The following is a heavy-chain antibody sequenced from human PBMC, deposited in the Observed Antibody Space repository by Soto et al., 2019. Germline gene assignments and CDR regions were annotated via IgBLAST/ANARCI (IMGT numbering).Heavy chain of an antibody. CDR3: ARWGPSRGFGELSYYYYYYMDV. Sequence: SETLSLTCAVYGGSFSGYYWSWIRQPPGKGLEWIGEINHSGSTNYNPSLKSRVTISVDTSKNQFSLKLGSVTAADTAVYYCARWGPSRGFGELSYYYYYYMDVWGKGTTVTVSS. V-gene: IGHV4-34*01. CDR2: INHSGST. CDR1: GGSFSGYY. D-gene: IGHD3-10*01. J-gene: IGHJ6*03.